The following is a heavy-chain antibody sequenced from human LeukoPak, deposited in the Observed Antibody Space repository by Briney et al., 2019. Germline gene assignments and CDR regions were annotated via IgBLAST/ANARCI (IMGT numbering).Heavy chain of an antibody. CDR2: ISAYNGNT. CDR1: GYTFTSYG. D-gene: IGHD2-2*01. Sequence: ASVKVSCKASGYTFTSYGISWVRQRPGQGLEWVGWISAYNGNTNYAQKFQGRATITADKSTSTAYMELSSLRSEDTAVYYCARDYQLPNFFFDYWGQGTLVTVSS. CDR3: ARDYQLPNFFFDY. V-gene: IGHV1-18*01. J-gene: IGHJ4*02.